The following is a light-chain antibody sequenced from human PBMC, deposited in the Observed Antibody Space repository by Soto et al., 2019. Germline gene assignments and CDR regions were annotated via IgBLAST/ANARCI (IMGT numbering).Light chain of an antibody. Sequence: EIVMTQSPATLSVSPGERATLSCRASQSVSSNLAWYQQKPGQAPSLLIYDISARATGIPTRFSGSGSGTEFTLTISSLQSEDFAVYFCQQYHIWPSWTFGQGTKVELK. J-gene: IGKJ1*01. V-gene: IGKV3D-15*01. CDR2: DIS. CDR1: QSVSSN. CDR3: QQYHIWPSWT.